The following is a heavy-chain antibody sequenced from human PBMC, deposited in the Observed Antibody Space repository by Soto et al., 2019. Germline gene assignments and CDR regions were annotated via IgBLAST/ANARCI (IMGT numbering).Heavy chain of an antibody. V-gene: IGHV1-18*04. Sequence: QVHLVQSGDEVKKPGASVKVSCKASGYPFTTYGITWVRQAPGQGLEWMGWISTYNGNTNYAQSLQGRVTMTRETSSTTAYMELRSLRSDDTAVYYCARVMTTFGGVSKGPDHWGQGTLVTVSS. CDR2: ISTYNGNT. CDR1: GYPFTTYG. J-gene: IGHJ4*02. D-gene: IGHD3-3*01. CDR3: ARVMTTFGGVSKGPDH.